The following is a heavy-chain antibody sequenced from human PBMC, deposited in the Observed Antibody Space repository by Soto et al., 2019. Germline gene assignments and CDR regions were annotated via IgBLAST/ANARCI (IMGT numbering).Heavy chain of an antibody. Sequence: GGSLRLSCATSGFILRQFGMSWVRQAPGKGLEWVSSISADGTVTHYADSVKGRFTVSRDNSMNILSLQMNSLRAEDTALYYCVKDVDCTGGNCYFNFFDPWGQGTLVTVSS. CDR2: ISADGTVT. CDR3: VKDVDCTGGNCYFNFFDP. J-gene: IGHJ5*02. CDR1: GFILRQFG. D-gene: IGHD2-15*01. V-gene: IGHV3-23*01.